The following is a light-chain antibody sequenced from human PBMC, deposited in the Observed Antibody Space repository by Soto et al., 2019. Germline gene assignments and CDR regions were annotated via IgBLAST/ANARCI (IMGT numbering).Light chain of an antibody. V-gene: IGKV2-28*01. CDR1: QSLLHSNGYTY. J-gene: IGKJ4*01. CDR2: MGS. Sequence: DIVMTQSPLSLPVTPGEPASISCRSSQSLLHSNGYTYLDWYLQKPGQSPQLLIYMGSNRASGVPDRFSGSGSGTDFRLKISRVEAEDVGVYYCMQTLQSRTFGGGTKVEIK. CDR3: MQTLQSRT.